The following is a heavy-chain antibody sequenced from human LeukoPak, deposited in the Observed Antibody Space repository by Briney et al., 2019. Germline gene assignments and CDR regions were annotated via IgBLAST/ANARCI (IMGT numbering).Heavy chain of an antibody. CDR1: GGTFSSYA. CDR2: IIPIFGTA. CDR3: ARVEVARSGYLDYYYYGMDV. V-gene: IGHV1-69*13. J-gene: IGHJ6*02. Sequence: SVKVSCKASGGTFSSYAISWVRRAPGQGLEWMGGIIPIFGTANYAQKFQGRVTITADESTSTAYMELSSLRSEDTAVYYCARVEVARSGYLDYYYYGMDVWGQGTTVTVSS. D-gene: IGHD3-22*01.